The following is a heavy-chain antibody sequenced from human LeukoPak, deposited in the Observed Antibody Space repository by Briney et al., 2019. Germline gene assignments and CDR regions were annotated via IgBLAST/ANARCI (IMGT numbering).Heavy chain of an antibody. Sequence: SVKVSCKASGGSFSSYTISWVRQAPGQGLEWMGRIIPILGIANYAQKFQGRVTITADKSTSTAYMELSSLRSEDTAVYYCARDRKDTATIDYWGQGTLVTVSS. CDR3: ARDRKDTATIDY. CDR1: GGSFSSYT. V-gene: IGHV1-69*04. J-gene: IGHJ4*02. CDR2: IIPILGIA. D-gene: IGHD2-15*01.